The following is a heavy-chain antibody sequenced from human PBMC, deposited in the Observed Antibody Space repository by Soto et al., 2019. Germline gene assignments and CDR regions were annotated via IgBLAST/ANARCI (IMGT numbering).Heavy chain of an antibody. J-gene: IGHJ4*02. CDR2: ISGYNINT. D-gene: IGHD1-26*01. CDR1: GYTFANYG. Sequence: QVRLVQSGPEVKKPGASVRLSCKASGYTFANYGITWVRQTSGQGLEWLGWISGYNINTHYAQKFEDRVTLTTDKSTSTVYMELRSLKSDDTAIYFCARERRWEPLLYWGQGTLVTVSP. V-gene: IGHV1-18*01. CDR3: ARERRWEPLLY.